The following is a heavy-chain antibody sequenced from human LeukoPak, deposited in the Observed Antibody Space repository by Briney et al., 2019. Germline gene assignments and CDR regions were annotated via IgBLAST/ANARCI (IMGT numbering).Heavy chain of an antibody. CDR2: ISGSGGST. CDR1: GFTFSSYA. J-gene: IGHJ6*02. D-gene: IGHD3-3*01. Sequence: PGGSLRLSCAASGFTFSSYAMSWVRQAPGKGLEWVSAISGSGGSTYYAGSVKGRFTISRDNSKNTLYLQMNSLRAEDTAVYYCASGATIFGVVILTKDVWGQGTTVTVSS. CDR3: ASGATIFGVVILTKDV. V-gene: IGHV3-23*01.